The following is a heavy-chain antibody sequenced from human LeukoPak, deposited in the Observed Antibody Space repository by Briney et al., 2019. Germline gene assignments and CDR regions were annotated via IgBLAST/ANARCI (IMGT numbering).Heavy chain of an antibody. J-gene: IGHJ4*02. CDR3: AKGGATVTTQLDH. Sequence: GRSLRLSCAASGFTFDDYAMHWVRQAPGKGMEWVSGISWNSGSIGYADSVKGRFTISRDNAKNSLYLQMNSLRAEGTALYYCAKGGATVTTQLDHWGQGTLVTVSS. D-gene: IGHD4-17*01. CDR2: ISWNSGSI. CDR1: GFTFDDYA. V-gene: IGHV3-9*01.